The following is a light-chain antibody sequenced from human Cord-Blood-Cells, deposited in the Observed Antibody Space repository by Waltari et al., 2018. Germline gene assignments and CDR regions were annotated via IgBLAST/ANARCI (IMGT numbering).Light chain of an antibody. CDR1: QSISSY. Sequence: DIQMTQSPSSLSASVGDRVTITCRASQSISSYLNWYQQKPGKAPKLLIYAASSLQSGVPSRVSGSGSGTDFTLTISSLQPEDVATYDCQQSYSTPLTFGGGTKVEIK. V-gene: IGKV1-39*01. CDR3: QQSYSTPLT. CDR2: AAS. J-gene: IGKJ4*01.